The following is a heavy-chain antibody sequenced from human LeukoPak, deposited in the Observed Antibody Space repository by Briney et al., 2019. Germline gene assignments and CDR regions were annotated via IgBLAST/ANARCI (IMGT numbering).Heavy chain of an antibody. V-gene: IGHV1-18*01. CDR2: ISAYNGNT. D-gene: IGHD6-13*01. CDR3: ASGGARPQLQQVVTSWFSA. CDR1: GYTFTSYG. J-gene: IGHJ5*02. Sequence: GASLKVSCKASGYTFTSYGISWVRQAPGQGLEWMASISAYNGNTHYAHNVQGRVTMTTDTSTNTAYMELRSLRSEDPAVYSCASGGARPQLQQVVTSWFSACGQPTL.